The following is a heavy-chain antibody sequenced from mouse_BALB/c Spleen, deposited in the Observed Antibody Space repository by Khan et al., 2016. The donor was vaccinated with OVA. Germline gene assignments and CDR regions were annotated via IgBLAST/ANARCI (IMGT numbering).Heavy chain of an antibody. V-gene: IGHV1S81*02. CDR3: TRSGYGSFAY. J-gene: IGHJ3*01. Sequence: QVRLQQSGAELVKTGASVKLSCKASGYTFSSYYLYWVKQRPGQGLEWIGEINPNNGDSNFNEKFKSKATLTVDKFSYTAYMQLSSLTSEDSVVYYCTRSGYGSFAYWGQGTLVTVSA. D-gene: IGHD2-2*01. CDR2: INPNNGDS. CDR1: GYTFSSYY.